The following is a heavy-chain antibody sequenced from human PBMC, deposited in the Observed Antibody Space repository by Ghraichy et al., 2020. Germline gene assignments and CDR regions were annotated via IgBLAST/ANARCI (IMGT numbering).Heavy chain of an antibody. J-gene: IGHJ4*02. Sequence: SQTLSLTCAVYGGSFSGYYWSWIRQPPGKGLEWIGEINHSGSTNYNPSLKSRVTISVDTSKNQFSLKLSSVTAADTAVYYCASAENHTKRAFDYWGQGTLVTVSS. V-gene: IGHV4-34*01. D-gene: IGHD2/OR15-2a*01. CDR1: GGSFSGYY. CDR2: INHSGST. CDR3: ASAENHTKRAFDY.